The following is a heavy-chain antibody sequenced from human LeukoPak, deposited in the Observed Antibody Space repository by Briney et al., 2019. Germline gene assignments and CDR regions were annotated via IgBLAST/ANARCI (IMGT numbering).Heavy chain of an antibody. Sequence: GGSLRLSCAGSGFTLSSNWMHWVRQAPGKGLVWVSRFYSDGSRTNYADSVKGRFTISVDNAKNTQYLQMNSLRAEDTAVYYCARSGRGGAFDIWGQGTMVTVSS. CDR2: FYSDGSRT. V-gene: IGHV3-74*01. CDR3: ARSGRGGAFDI. D-gene: IGHD1-26*01. CDR1: GFTLSSNW. J-gene: IGHJ3*02.